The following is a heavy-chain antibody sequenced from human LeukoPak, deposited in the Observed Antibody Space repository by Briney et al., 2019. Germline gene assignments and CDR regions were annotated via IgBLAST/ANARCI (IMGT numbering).Heavy chain of an antibody. CDR2: IKQDGSEK. CDR1: GFTFSTYW. V-gene: IGHV3-7*03. Sequence: GGSLRLSCASSGFTFSTYWMTWVRQAPGKGLEWVGNIKQDGSEKYFVDSVKGRFTISRDNAKNSLYLQMNSLRAEDTAVYYCAKVGQRVLRYFDWLLGYFDYWGQGTLVTVSS. D-gene: IGHD3-9*01. CDR3: AKVGQRVLRYFDWLLGYFDY. J-gene: IGHJ4*02.